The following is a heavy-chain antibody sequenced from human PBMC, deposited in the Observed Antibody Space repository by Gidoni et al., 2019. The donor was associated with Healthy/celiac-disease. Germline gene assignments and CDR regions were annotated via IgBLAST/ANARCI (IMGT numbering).Heavy chain of an antibody. CDR1: GFTFSIYS. CDR3: ATYDFWSGSHYYYYGMDV. Sequence: EVQLLESGGGLVQPGGSLRLSCAASGFTFSIYSMSWVLQGPGKGLEWVSAISGRGGSTYYADSVKGRFTISRDNSKNTLYLQMNSLRAEDTAVYYCATYDFWSGSHYYYYGMDVWGQGTTVTVSS. J-gene: IGHJ6*02. V-gene: IGHV3-23*01. D-gene: IGHD3-3*01. CDR2: ISGRGGST.